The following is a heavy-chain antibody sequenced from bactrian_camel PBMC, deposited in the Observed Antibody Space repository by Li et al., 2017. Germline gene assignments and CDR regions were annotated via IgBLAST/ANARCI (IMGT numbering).Heavy chain of an antibody. V-gene: IGHV3S53*01. Sequence: HVQLVESGGGSVQAGGSLRLSCTDISRTYCMGWFRQAPGKQREGVAAIDSDGITSYADSVKGRFNISKDNAKNTVYLQMDSLKPEDTAMYYCAADSGSYCKYWGQGTQVTVS. CDR2: IDSDGIT. D-gene: IGHD1*01. CDR3: AADSGSYCKY. J-gene: IGHJ4*01. CDR1: SRTYC.